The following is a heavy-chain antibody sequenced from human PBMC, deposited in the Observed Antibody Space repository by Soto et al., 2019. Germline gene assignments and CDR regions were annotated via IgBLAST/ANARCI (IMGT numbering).Heavy chain of an antibody. CDR1: GFTFSSYG. CDR2: ISCSSSTI. CDR3: AREGYSGYGNLMTTYIGGVDY. V-gene: IGHV3-48*01. D-gene: IGHD5-12*01. Sequence: TGGSLRLSCAASGFTFSSYGMNWVRQAPGKGLEWISYISCSSSTIYYADSVKGRFTISRDNAKNSLYLQMNSLRVEDTAVYYCAREGYSGYGNLMTTYIGGVDYWGQGTLVTVSS. J-gene: IGHJ4*02.